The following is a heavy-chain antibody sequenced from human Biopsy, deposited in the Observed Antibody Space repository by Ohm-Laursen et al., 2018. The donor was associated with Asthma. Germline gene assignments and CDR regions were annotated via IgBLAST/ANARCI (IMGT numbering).Heavy chain of an antibody. CDR3: AKDKRYSGSYFDY. J-gene: IGHJ4*02. CDR1: GFTFSSYA. Sequence: SLRLSCAASGFTFSSYAMSWVRQAPGKGLEWVSAISGSGGSTYYADSVKGRFTISRDNSKNKLYLQMNSLRAEDTAVYHCAKDKRYSGSYFDYWGQGTLVTVSS. V-gene: IGHV3-23*01. CDR2: ISGSGGST. D-gene: IGHD1-26*01.